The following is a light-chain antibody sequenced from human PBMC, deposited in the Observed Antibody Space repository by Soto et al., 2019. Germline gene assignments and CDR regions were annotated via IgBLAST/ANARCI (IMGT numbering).Light chain of an antibody. V-gene: IGLV2-23*01. CDR3: CSYAGSSTHVV. CDR2: EGS. J-gene: IGLJ2*01. Sequence: QSVLTQPASVSGSPGQSITISCTGTSSDAGSCNLVSWFQQHPGKAPKVMIYEGSKRPSGVSNRFSGSQSGNTASLTISGLQAEDEADYYCCSYAGSSTHVVFGGGTKVTVL. CDR1: SSDAGSCNL.